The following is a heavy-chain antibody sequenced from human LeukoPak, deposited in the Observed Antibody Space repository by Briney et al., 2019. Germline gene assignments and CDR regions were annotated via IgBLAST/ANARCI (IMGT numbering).Heavy chain of an antibody. J-gene: IGHJ4*02. CDR2: ISGSGGNT. D-gene: IGHD3-22*01. CDR3: AKGAMHYYDSSGYNYFDY. CDR1: GFTFSSYA. Sequence: GGSLRLSCAASGFTFSSYAMSWVRQAPGKGLEWVSAISGSGGNTYYADSVKGRFSISRDNSKNTLHLQMNSLRAEDTAVYYCAKGAMHYYDSSGYNYFDYWGQGTLVTVSS. V-gene: IGHV3-23*01.